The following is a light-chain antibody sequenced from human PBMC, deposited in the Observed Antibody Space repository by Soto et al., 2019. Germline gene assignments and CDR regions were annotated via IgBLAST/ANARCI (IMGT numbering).Light chain of an antibody. CDR2: SNN. CDR1: RSNIGSNT. Sequence: QSVLTQPASASGTPRQRVTISCSGSRSNIGSNTVNWYQQLPGTAPKLLIFSNNQRPSGVPDRFSASKSGTSASLAIGGLQSEDEADYYCAAWDDRLNGPVFGGGTKLTVL. V-gene: IGLV1-44*01. CDR3: AAWDDRLNGPV. J-gene: IGLJ2*01.